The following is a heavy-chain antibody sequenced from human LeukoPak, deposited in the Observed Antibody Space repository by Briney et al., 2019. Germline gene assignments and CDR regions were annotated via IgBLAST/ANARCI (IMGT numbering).Heavy chain of an antibody. D-gene: IGHD7-27*01. CDR1: GGSISSYY. Sequence: PSETLSLTCTVSGGSISSYYWSWIRQPPGKGLEWIGYIYYSGSTNYNPSLKSRVTISVDTSKNQFSLKLSSVTAADTAVYYCARDHLGRPRFDPWGQGTLVTVSS. V-gene: IGHV4-59*01. J-gene: IGHJ5*02. CDR3: ARDHLGRPRFDP. CDR2: IYYSGST.